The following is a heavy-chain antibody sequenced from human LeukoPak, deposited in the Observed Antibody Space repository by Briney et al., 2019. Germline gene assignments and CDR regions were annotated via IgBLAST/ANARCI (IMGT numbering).Heavy chain of an antibody. CDR1: GFTFDDYA. J-gene: IGHJ4*02. CDR3: AKAEGYQLLDYFDY. D-gene: IGHD2-2*01. Sequence: GGSLRLSCAASGFTFDDYAMHWVRQAPGKGLEWVSGISGNSGSIVYADSVKGRFTISRDNAKNSLYLQMNSLRAEDMALYYCAKAEGYQLLDYFDYWGQGTLVTVSS. CDR2: ISGNSGSI. V-gene: IGHV3-9*03.